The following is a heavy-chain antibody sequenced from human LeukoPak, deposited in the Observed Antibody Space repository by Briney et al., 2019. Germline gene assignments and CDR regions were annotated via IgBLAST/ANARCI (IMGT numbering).Heavy chain of an antibody. J-gene: IGHJ5*02. CDR1: GFTFSSYD. Sequence: GGSLRLSCVASGFTFSSYDMNWVRQAPGKGLEWVSSISSTSNYINYADSVKGRFTISKDNAKSSLYLQMNSLRVDDTAVYYCARTVFGAYNWFDPWGQGALVTVSS. CDR2: ISSTSNYI. CDR3: ARTVFGAYNWFDP. V-gene: IGHV3-21*01. D-gene: IGHD3-3*01.